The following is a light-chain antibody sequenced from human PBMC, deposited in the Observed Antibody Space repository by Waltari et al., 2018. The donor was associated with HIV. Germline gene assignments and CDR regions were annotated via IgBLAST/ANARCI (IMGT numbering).Light chain of an antibody. CDR3: QQSET. Sequence: EIVLTQSPGTLSLSPGERATLSCRASQSVSSSYLAWYQQKSGQAPRLLIYGASSRATGIPDRFSGSGSGTEFTLTIARLEPEDFAVYYCQQSETFGQATRVEIK. CDR1: QSVSSSY. J-gene: IGKJ1*01. CDR2: GAS. V-gene: IGKV3-20*01.